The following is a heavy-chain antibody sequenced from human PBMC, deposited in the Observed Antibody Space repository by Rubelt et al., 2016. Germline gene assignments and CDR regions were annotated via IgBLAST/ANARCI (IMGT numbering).Heavy chain of an antibody. CDR2: LKEDGSEK. V-gene: IGHV3-7*01. Sequence: EVQLVQSGGGLVQPGGSLRLSCAASGFTFSSYWMSWVRQAPGKGLEWVANLKEDGSEKYYVDSVKGRFTISRDNAKNSLYLQMNGRRAEDTAVYYCARDRQYYASWSGYFHTVWGQGTTVTVSS. CDR3: ARDRQYYASWSGYFHTV. J-gene: IGHJ6*02. CDR1: GFTFSSYW. D-gene: IGHD3-3*01.